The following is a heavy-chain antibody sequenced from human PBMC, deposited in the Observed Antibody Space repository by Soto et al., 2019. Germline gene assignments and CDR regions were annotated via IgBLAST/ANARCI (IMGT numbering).Heavy chain of an antibody. J-gene: IGHJ6*02. Sequence: SETLSLTCDVSGSSISRGYYWAWIRQPPGKGLEWIGSIYHSGITNYNPSLKSRVTMLVDTSKNQFSLKVGSVTAADTAVYYCASSSLYGMDVWGQGTTVTVSS. CDR2: IYHSGIT. CDR1: GSSISRGYY. CDR3: ASSSLYGMDV. V-gene: IGHV4-38-2*01.